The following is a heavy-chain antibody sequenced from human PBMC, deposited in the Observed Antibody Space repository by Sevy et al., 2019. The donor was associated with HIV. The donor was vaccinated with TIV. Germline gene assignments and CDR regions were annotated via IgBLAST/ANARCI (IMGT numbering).Heavy chain of an antibody. Sequence: ASVKVSCKASGYTFTSYSIHWVRQAPGQGLEWMGIINPSGGSTTYAQMFQGRVTLTRDKSTSTVFLELRSLRSDDTALYYCAIPGFSGYDGVDQWGQGTLVTVSS. CDR1: GYTFTSYS. J-gene: IGHJ4*02. CDR3: AIPGFSGYDGVDQ. D-gene: IGHD5-12*01. CDR2: INPSGGST. V-gene: IGHV1-46*01.